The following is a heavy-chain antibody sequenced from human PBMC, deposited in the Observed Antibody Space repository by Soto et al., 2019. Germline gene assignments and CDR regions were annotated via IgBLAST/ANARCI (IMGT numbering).Heavy chain of an antibody. J-gene: IGHJ5*02. V-gene: IGHV3-9*01. CDR1: GFSFDGYA. CDR2: ISWNSGNI. Sequence: EVQLVESGGGLVQPGRSLRLSCAASGFSFDGYAMNWVRQPPGKGLEWVSGISWNSGNIDYADAGKGRFTISRDNAKNALYVQMNRLRAEDTALYYCVKASTYSSSQGWFDPWGQGTMVTVSS. D-gene: IGHD6-6*01. CDR3: VKASTYSSSQGWFDP.